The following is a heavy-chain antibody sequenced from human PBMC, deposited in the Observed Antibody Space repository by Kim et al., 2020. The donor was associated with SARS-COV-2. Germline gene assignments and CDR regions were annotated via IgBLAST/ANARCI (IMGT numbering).Heavy chain of an antibody. D-gene: IGHD6-13*01. CDR1: SDSISSYY. CDR3: ARSEGRGSWHQFDF. J-gene: IGHJ5*01. CDR2: IYYGGRT. V-gene: IGHV4-59*01. Sequence: SETLSLTCTVSSDSISSYYWSWIRHLPGKGLEWIGYIYYGGRTNYNPSLDSRVTISWDTSKNQFSLELTSMTDTDTAVYYCARSEGRGSWHQFDFWGQGILVTVSS.